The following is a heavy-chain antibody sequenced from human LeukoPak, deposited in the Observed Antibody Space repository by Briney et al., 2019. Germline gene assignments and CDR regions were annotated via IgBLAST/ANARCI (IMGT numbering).Heavy chain of an antibody. CDR2: INHSGNT. CDR1: SGSFSGYY. Sequence: SETLSLTCAVYSGSFSGYYWSWIRRPPGKGLEWIGEINHSGNTNYNPSLKSRVTISVDTSKNQFSLKLSSVTAADTAVYYCARGLDNWNVYIFDYWGLGTLVTVSS. J-gene: IGHJ4*02. D-gene: IGHD1-20*01. V-gene: IGHV4-34*01. CDR3: ARGLDNWNVYIFDY.